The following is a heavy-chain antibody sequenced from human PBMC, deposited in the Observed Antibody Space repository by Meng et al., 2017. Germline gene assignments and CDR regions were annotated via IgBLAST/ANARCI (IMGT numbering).Heavy chain of an antibody. CDR3: ARTRGNYYFDY. CDR2: IDYGGNT. Sequence: VPVLDAGTGLVRPAEALCISRTVSCCSGTVGRHYWGWIRQPAGKGLEWIGYIDYGGNTCYSPSLRIRVTISVVTANMQFSLKLCSVTAADTAVFCCARTRGNYYFDYWGQGTLVTVSS. D-gene: IGHD3-16*01. CDR1: CCSGTVGRHY. V-gene: IGHV4-61*01. J-gene: IGHJ4*02.